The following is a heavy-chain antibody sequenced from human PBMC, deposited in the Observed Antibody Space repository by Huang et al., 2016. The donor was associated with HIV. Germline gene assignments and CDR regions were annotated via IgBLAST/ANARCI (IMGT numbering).Heavy chain of an antibody. D-gene: IGHD4-4*01. J-gene: IGHJ4*01. V-gene: IGHV3-30*03. Sequence: QVHLVESGGGVVQPGRSRRLSCEASGFTFSSYGIHWLRRATGKGLEWVAVMRFGGGGENYANSGGGRFTVSRDNSKNKVYLNMNSLRPEDTAVYYCARDGLLQSFDYWGRGTLVTVSS. CDR2: MRFGGGGE. CDR1: GFTFSSYG. CDR3: ARDGLLQSFDY.